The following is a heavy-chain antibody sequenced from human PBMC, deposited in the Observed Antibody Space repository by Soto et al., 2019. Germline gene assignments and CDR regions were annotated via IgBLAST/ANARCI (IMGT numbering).Heavy chain of an antibody. CDR1: GFTFSSYG. CDR2: ISYDGSNK. D-gene: IGHD2-15*01. CDR3: AKELGYCSGGSCYSYYYYGMDV. Sequence: GGSLRLSCAASGFTFSSYGMHWVRQAPGKGLEWVAVISYDGSNKYYADSVKGRFTISRDNSKNTLHLQMNSLRAEDTAVYYCAKELGYCSGGSCYSYYYYGMDVWGQGTTVTVSS. V-gene: IGHV3-30*18. J-gene: IGHJ6*02.